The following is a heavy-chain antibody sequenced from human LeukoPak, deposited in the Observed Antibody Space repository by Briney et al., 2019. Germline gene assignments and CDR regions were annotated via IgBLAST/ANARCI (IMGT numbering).Heavy chain of an antibody. CDR1: GGSISSSSYY. D-gene: IGHD2-8*01. CDR2: INHSGST. Sequence: PSETLSLTCTVSGGSISSSSYYWGWIRQPPGKGLEWIGEINHSGSTNYNPSLKSRVTISVDTSKNQFSLKLGSVTAADTAVYYCARMGPFDPGYAGAFDIWGEGTMVTVSS. V-gene: IGHV4-39*07. CDR3: ARMGPFDPGYAGAFDI. J-gene: IGHJ3*02.